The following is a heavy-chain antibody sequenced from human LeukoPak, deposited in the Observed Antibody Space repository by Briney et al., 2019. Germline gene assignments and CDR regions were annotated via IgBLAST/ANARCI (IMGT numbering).Heavy chain of an antibody. CDR3: ARDYGPFGV. CDR1: GASITTYY. D-gene: IGHD3-10*01. V-gene: IGHV4-59*01. J-gene: IGHJ6*02. CDR2: IYFSGTT. Sequence: SETPSLTCTVSGASITTYYWSWLRQPPGKGLEWIGYIYFSGTTNYNPSLKSRVTISLDASNKQFSLRLNSVTAADTAVYYCARDYGPFGVWGQGTTVTVSS.